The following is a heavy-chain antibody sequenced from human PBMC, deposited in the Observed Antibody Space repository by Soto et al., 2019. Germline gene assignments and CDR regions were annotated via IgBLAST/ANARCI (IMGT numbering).Heavy chain of an antibody. D-gene: IGHD3-10*01. CDR1: GFTFSTYT. J-gene: IGHJ4*02. V-gene: IGHV3-48*02. Sequence: GGSLRLSCAASGFTFSTYTMNWVRQAPGKGLEWVSYISGSGSTIYYADSVKGRSTTSRDNAKNSLYLQMNSLRDEDTALYYCAREGPVPPYYLYDYWGQGTLVTVSS. CDR2: ISGSGSTI. CDR3: AREGPVPPYYLYDY.